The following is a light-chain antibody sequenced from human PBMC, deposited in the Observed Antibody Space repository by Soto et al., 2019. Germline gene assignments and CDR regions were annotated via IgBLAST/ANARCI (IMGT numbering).Light chain of an antibody. J-gene: IGKJ2*01. Sequence: EIVMTQSPAPLSVSPGERATLSCRASKSVSSNLAWYQQKPGQAPRLLIYGASTRATGIPARFSGSGSGTEFTLTISSLQSEDFAVYYCQQYNNWPGTFGQGTKLEIK. V-gene: IGKV3-15*01. CDR1: KSVSSN. CDR2: GAS. CDR3: QQYNNWPGT.